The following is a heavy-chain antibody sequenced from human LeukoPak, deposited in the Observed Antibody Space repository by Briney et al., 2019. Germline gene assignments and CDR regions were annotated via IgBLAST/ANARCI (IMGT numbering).Heavy chain of an antibody. V-gene: IGHV1-2*02. CDR2: INPKSGGI. J-gene: IGHJ1*01. CDR3: ARGTIGSYSSVHD. D-gene: IGHD1-26*01. CDR1: GYTFTGYY. Sequence: ASVKVSCKASGYTFTGYYIHSVRQAPGQRLEWVGWINPKSGGIDYAQRLQGRVTMTTDTSIATAYMELSRLTPDDTAVYFCARGTIGSYSSVHDWGQGTLVTVSS.